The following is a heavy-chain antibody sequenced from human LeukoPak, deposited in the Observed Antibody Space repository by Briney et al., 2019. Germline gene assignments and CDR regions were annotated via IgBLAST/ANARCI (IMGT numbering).Heavy chain of an antibody. Sequence: PGGSLRLSCAVSGFTFDDYAMHWVRQVPGKGLEWVAGISWNSDTRGYVDSVKGRFTISRDNARNSLYLQMDSLRAEDTAVYYCARVAVGGTRAFDIWGQGTTVTVSS. CDR1: GFTFDDYA. CDR2: ISWNSDTR. J-gene: IGHJ3*02. D-gene: IGHD6-19*01. CDR3: ARVAVGGTRAFDI. V-gene: IGHV3-9*01.